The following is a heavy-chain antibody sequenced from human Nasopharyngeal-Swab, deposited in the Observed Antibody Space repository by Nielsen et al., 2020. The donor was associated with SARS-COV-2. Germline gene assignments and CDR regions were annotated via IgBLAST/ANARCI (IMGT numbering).Heavy chain of an antibody. CDR3: VKGAAAYYYGMDV. Sequence: GGSLRLSCAASGFTFSSYGMHWVRQAPGKGLEWVAVISYDGSNKYYADSVKGRFTISRDNSKNTLYLQMSSLRAEDTAVYYCVKGAAAYYYGMDVWGQGTTVTVSS. V-gene: IGHV3-30*18. CDR1: GFTFSSYG. D-gene: IGHD2-2*01. J-gene: IGHJ6*02. CDR2: ISYDGSNK.